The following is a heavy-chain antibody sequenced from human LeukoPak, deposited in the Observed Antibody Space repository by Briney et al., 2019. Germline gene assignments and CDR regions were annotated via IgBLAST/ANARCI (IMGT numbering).Heavy chain of an antibody. D-gene: IGHD2-2*01. V-gene: IGHV3-30*03. J-gene: IGHJ3*02. CDR3: ARSLNIVVVPAAMADYAFDI. CDR2: ISYDGSNK. CDR1: GFTFSTYS. Sequence: GESLRLSCAASGFTFSTYSMNWLRLAPGKGLEWVAVISYDGSNKYYADSVKGRFTISRDNSKNTLYLQMNSLRAEDTAVYYCARSLNIVVVPAAMADYAFDIWGQGTMVTVSS.